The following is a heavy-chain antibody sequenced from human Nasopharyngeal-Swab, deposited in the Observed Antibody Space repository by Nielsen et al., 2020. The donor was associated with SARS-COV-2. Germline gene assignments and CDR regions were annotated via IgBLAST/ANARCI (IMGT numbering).Heavy chain of an antibody. J-gene: IGHJ6*02. Sequence: GSLRLSCAVYGGSFSGYYWSWICQPPGKGLEWIGEINHSGSTNYNPSLKSRVTISLDTSKNQFSLKLSSVTAADTAVFYCARDMRYYDYVWGSSHYYYYGMDVWGQGTTVTVSS. D-gene: IGHD3-16*01. V-gene: IGHV4-34*01. CDR3: ARDMRYYDYVWGSSHYYYYGMDV. CDR1: GGSFSGYY. CDR2: INHSGST.